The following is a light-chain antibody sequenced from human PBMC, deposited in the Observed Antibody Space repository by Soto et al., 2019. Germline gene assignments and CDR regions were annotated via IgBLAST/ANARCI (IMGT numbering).Light chain of an antibody. CDR3: CSYAGTYSWV. V-gene: IGLV2-11*01. CDR2: DVT. J-gene: IGLJ3*02. Sequence: QSALTQPRSVSLSPGQSVTISCTGTSSDVGAYNFVSWYQHHPGKAPKLIIYDVTERPSGVPDRFSGSKSGNSASLTISGLQTEDEADYYCCSYAGTYSWVFGGGTQLTVL. CDR1: SSDVGAYNF.